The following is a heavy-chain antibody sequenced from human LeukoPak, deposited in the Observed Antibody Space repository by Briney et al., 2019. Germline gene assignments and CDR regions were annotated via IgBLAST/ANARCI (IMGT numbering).Heavy chain of an antibody. CDR2: INWNGGST. Sequence: GGSLRLSCAASGFNFDDYGMSWVHQAPGKGLEWVSGINWNGGSTGYADSVKGRFTISRGNAKNSLFLQMNSLRAEDSALYYCAKDSSGYYDGAFDIWGQGTMVTVSS. V-gene: IGHV3-20*04. D-gene: IGHD3-22*01. J-gene: IGHJ3*02. CDR3: AKDSSGYYDGAFDI. CDR1: GFNFDDYG.